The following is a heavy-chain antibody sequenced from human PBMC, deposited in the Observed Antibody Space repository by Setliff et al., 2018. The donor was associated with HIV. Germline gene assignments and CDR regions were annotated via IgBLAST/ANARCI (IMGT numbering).Heavy chain of an antibody. J-gene: IGHJ3*02. V-gene: IGHV5-51*01. CDR2: IWPDDSDT. CDR3: ARTDYGGNWGAFDI. Sequence: PGESLKISCKASGYSFTNYWVGWVRQMPGNGLEWMGLIWPDDSDTMYSPSFQGQVTISADKSISTAYLHWSSLKASDTAMYYCARTDYGGNWGAFDIWGQGTMVTVSS. D-gene: IGHD4-17*01. CDR1: GYSFTNYW.